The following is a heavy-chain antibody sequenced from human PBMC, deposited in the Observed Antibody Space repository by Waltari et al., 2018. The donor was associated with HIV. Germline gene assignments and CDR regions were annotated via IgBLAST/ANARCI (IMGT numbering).Heavy chain of an antibody. CDR3: ARDPRRDPTLYYFDY. J-gene: IGHJ4*02. V-gene: IGHV3-21*01. Sequence: EVQLVESGGGLVKPGGSLSLSCAASGFTFSRYSMNWVRQAPGKGLEWVSSISSSSSYIYYADSVKGRFTISRDNAKNSLYLQMNSLRAEDTAVYYCARDPRRDPTLYYFDYWGQGTLVTVSS. D-gene: IGHD1-26*01. CDR1: GFTFSRYS. CDR2: ISSSSSYI.